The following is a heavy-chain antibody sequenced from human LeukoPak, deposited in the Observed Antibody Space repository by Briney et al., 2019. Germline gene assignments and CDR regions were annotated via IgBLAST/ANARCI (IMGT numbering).Heavy chain of an antibody. D-gene: IGHD4/OR15-4a*01. CDR3: ARDGANFY. CDR1: GVIFSNYW. V-gene: IGHV3-74*01. Sequence: RTGGSLRLSCAASGVIFSNYWMHWFRQAPGKGLVWVSRIKSDGVSIDYADSVKGRFTVSRDNAKNTLYLQLNSLRAEDTAVYYCARDGANFYWGQGALVTVSS. J-gene: IGHJ4*02. CDR2: IKSDGVSI.